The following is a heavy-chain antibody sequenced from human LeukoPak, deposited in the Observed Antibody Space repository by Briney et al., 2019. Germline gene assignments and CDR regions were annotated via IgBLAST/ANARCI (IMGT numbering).Heavy chain of an antibody. D-gene: IGHD3-22*01. V-gene: IGHV3-48*01. CDR1: GFTFSSNS. J-gene: IGHJ4*02. Sequence: GGSLRLSCAASGFTFSSNSMNWVRQAPGKGLEWISYISSSGTTIHYADSVRGRFSISRDNAKSSLYLQMNSLRAEDTAVYYCVSPYDPRAYWGQGTLVTVSS. CDR2: ISSSGTTI. CDR3: VSPYDPRAY.